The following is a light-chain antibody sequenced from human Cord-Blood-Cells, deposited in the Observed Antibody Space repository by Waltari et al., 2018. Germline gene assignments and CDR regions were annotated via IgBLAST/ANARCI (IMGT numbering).Light chain of an antibody. CDR1: QSISSY. V-gene: IGKV1-39*01. J-gene: IGKJ2*01. Sequence: DSQMTQPPSSLSAPVADRFTITCLASQSISSYLNWYQQKPGKAPKLLIYAASSLQSGVPSRFSGSGSGTDFTLTISSLQPEDFATYYCQQSYSTPYTFGQGTKLEIK. CDR3: QQSYSTPYT. CDR2: AAS.